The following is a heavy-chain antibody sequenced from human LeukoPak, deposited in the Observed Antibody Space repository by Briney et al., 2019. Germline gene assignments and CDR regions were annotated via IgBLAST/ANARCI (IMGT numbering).Heavy chain of an antibody. CDR3: AKDRPWGSVSGYSGPFDY. CDR2: SSWNGGSK. V-gene: IGHV3-9*03. Sequence: GRSLLLSCAAAGFKFDDYAMHWVRPAPWKGLEWVAGSSWNGGSKSYADSVKGRFTISTDNAQNSLYLEMDSLRPEDMALYYCAKDRPWGSVSGYSGPFDYWGQGTLVTVSS. J-gene: IGHJ4*02. CDR1: GFKFDDYA. D-gene: IGHD5-18*01.